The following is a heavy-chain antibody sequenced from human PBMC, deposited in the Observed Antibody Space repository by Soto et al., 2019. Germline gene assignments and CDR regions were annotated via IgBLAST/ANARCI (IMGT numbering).Heavy chain of an antibody. CDR3: ARVLYYASGSYSPYVTDV. D-gene: IGHD3-10*01. CDR2: VSPLFGAA. CDR1: GGSLKGYG. Sequence: QVQLVQSGAEVRKPGSSVKVSCKASGGSLKGYGIGWVRQAPGQGLEWMGGVSPLFGAANYAQKFQARVTIIADTSTSTLNMELSSLTSEDTALYYCARVLYYASGSYSPYVTDVWGQGTPVTVSS. V-gene: IGHV1-69*06. J-gene: IGHJ6*02.